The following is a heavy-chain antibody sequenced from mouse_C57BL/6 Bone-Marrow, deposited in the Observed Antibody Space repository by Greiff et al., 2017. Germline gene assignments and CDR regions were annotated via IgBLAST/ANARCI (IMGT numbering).Heavy chain of an antibody. V-gene: IGHV5-6*01. CDR3: ARVEAITTVVDWYFDV. D-gene: IGHD1-1*01. J-gene: IGHJ1*03. CDR2: ISSGGSYT. Sequence: EVKLVESGGDLVKPGGSLKLSCAASGFTFSSYGMSWVRQTPDKRLEWVATISSGGSYTYYPDSVKGRFTISRDNAKNTLYLQMSSLKSEDTAMYYWARVEAITTVVDWYFDVWGTGTTVTVSS. CDR1: GFTFSSYG.